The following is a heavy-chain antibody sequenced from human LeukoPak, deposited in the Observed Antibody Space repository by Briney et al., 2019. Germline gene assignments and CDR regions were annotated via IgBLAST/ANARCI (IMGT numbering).Heavy chain of an antibody. D-gene: IGHD3-22*01. CDR2: IIPIFGTA. CDR3: ARSYYDSSGPFDY. Sequence: ASVKVSCKASGGTFSSYAISLVRQAHGQGLEWMGRIIPIFGTANYAQKFQGRVTITTDESTSTAYMELSSLRSEDTAVYYCARSYYDSSGPFDYWGQGTLVTVSS. V-gene: IGHV1-69*05. J-gene: IGHJ4*02. CDR1: GGTFSSYA.